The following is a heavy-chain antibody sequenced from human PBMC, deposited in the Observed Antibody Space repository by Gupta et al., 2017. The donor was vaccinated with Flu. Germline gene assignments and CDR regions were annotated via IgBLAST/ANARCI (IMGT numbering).Heavy chain of an antibody. V-gene: IGHV3-30*18. CDR2: ISYDGSNK. CDR3: AKDGEYCSGGSCYQEGYYYGMDV. Sequence: QVQLVESGGGVVQPGRSLRLSCAAPGFTPRSYGMHWVRPAPGPGLVGVAVISYDGSNKYYADSVKGRFTISRDNSKNTLYLQMNSLRAEDTAVYYCAKDGEYCSGGSCYQEGYYYGMDVWGQGTTVTVSS. J-gene: IGHJ6*02. CDR1: GFTPRSYG. D-gene: IGHD2-15*01.